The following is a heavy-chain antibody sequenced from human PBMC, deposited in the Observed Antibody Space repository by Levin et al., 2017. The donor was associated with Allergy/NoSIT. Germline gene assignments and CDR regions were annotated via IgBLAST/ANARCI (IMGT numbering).Heavy chain of an antibody. D-gene: IGHD3-16*01. CDR1: GYTFTKFS. J-gene: IGHJ4*02. V-gene: IGHV1-24*01. CDR2: FDPEDGDT. Sequence: ASVKVSCKVSGYTFTKFSMHWVRQSPGKGLEWMGGFDPEDGDTTFAQKFKGRVNMTEGTSTDTTYMELSSLRSDDTAVYYCAISRDIWGAHFDSWGQGTLVTVSS. CDR3: AISRDIWGAHFDS.